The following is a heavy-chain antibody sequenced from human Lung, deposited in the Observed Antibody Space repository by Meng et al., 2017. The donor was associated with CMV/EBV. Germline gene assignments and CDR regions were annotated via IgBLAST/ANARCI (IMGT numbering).Heavy chain of an antibody. CDR1: GGSISSSSYY. CDR3: ARDQVRAAAGIWEPDHAFDI. D-gene: IGHD6-13*01. J-gene: IGHJ3*02. CDR2: IYYSGST. Sequence: GSLRLSCTASGGSISSSSYYWGWIRQPPGKGLEWIGSIYYSGSTYYNPSLKSRVTISVDTSKNQFSLKLSSVTAADTAVYYCARDQVRAAAGIWEPDHAFDIWGQGTMVTVSS. V-gene: IGHV4-39*07.